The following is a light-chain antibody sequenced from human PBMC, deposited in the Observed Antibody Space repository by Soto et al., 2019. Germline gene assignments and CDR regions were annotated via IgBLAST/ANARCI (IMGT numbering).Light chain of an antibody. CDR3: QQYNSYPWT. V-gene: IGKV1-5*01. J-gene: IGKJ1*01. CDR1: QFISSW. Sequence: DIQMTQSPPTLSASVGDRVTITCRASQFISSWLAWYQQKPGKVPKLLIFHASNLESGVPSRFSGSGSGTEFTLTISSLQPDDFATYYCQQYNSYPWTFGQGTKVEI. CDR2: HAS.